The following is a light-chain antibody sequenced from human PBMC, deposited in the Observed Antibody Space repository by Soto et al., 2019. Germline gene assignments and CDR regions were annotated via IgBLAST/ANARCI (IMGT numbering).Light chain of an antibody. V-gene: IGLV1-40*01. CDR3: QSYDSSPHVV. J-gene: IGLJ2*01. CDR1: SSNIGAGYD. Sequence: QSVLTQPPSVSGAPGQRVTISCTGSSSNIGAGYDVHWYQQLPGTAPKLLIYGNSNRPSGVPDRFSGSKSGTSASLVITGLQAEDEADYYCQSYDSSPHVVFGGGTKVTVL. CDR2: GNS.